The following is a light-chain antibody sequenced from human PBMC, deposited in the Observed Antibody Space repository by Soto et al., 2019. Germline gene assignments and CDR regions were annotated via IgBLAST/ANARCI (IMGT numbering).Light chain of an antibody. J-gene: IGKJ5*01. CDR2: DAS. Sequence: DIQMTQSPATLSASVGDRVTITCGASQSILTWLAWYQQKPGKAPKLLIYDASNLQSGVPSRFSGSVSGTEFTLTISSLQPDDSATYYCQQYKSYSPITFGQGTRPEIK. CDR1: QSILTW. CDR3: QQYKSYSPIT. V-gene: IGKV1-5*01.